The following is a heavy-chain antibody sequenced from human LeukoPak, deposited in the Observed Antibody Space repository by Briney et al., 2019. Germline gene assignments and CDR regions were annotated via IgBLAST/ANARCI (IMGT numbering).Heavy chain of an antibody. D-gene: IGHD2-21*02. CDR2: IYSGGSR. CDR1: GFTVGSNY. CDR3: ARYRTAGDYFDY. Sequence: PGGPLSLSWAASGFTVGSNYMSWVRQAQGKGLEWVSIIYSGGSRYYADAVKGRFTISRDNSKNTLYLQMNTLRAEDTAVYYCARYRTAGDYFDYWGQGTLVTVSS. J-gene: IGHJ4*02. V-gene: IGHV3-53*01.